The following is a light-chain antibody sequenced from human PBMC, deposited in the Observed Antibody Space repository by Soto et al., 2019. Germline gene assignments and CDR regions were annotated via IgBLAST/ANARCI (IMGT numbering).Light chain of an antibody. J-gene: IGKJ4*01. Sequence: DIVMTQSPDSLAVSLGERATINCKSSQTVLYSSNTRTYLGWYQQKPGQPPKLLIYWASNRESGVPDRFRGSGSGTDFTLTISGVQAEDVAVYYYQQYYSTPLTFSGRTMVEIK. V-gene: IGKV4-1*01. CDR3: QQYYSTPLT. CDR2: WAS. CDR1: QTVLYSSNTRTY.